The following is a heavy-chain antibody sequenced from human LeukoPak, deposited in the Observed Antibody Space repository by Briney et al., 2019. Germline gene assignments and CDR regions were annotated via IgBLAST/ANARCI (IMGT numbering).Heavy chain of an antibody. J-gene: IGHJ4*02. CDR1: GFTFSSYS. V-gene: IGHV3-21*01. Sequence: PGGSLRLSCAASGFTFSSYSMNWVRQAPGKGLEWVSSISSSSSYIYYADSVKGRFTISRDNAKNSLYLQMNSLRAEDTAVYYCARHDQRWLQHYFDYWGQGTLVTVSS. CDR3: ARHDQRWLQHYFDY. CDR2: ISSSSSYI. D-gene: IGHD5-24*01.